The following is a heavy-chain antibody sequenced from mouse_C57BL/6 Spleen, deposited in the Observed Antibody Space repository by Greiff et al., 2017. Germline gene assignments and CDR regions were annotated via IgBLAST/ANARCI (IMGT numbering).Heavy chain of an antibody. D-gene: IGHD4-1*01. CDR2: ISSGSSTI. V-gene: IGHV5-17*01. J-gene: IGHJ2*01. CDR1: GFTFSDYG. CDR3: ARLGHGY. Sequence: DVKLVESGGGLVKPGGSLTLSCAASGFTFSDYGMHWVRQAPAKGLEWVAYISSGSSTIYYADTVKGRFTISGDTAKNTLFLQMTSLGSEDTAMYYCARLGHGYWGQCTTLTVSS.